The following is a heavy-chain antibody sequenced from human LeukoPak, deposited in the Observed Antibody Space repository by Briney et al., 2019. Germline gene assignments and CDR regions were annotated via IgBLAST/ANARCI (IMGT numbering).Heavy chain of an antibody. V-gene: IGHV4-59*11. Sequence: SENLSRNGTVSGGSISSHYWSWIRQPPGKGLEGIGYIYYGGSTNYNPSLKSRVTISVDTSKNQFSLKLSSVTAADTAVYYCARCWGRTYYYMDVWGKGTTVTVSS. CDR1: GGSISSHY. J-gene: IGHJ6*03. D-gene: IGHD7-27*01. CDR2: IYYGGST. CDR3: ARCWGRTYYYMDV.